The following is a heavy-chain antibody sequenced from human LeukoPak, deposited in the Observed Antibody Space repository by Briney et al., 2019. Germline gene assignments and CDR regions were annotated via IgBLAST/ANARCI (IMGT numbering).Heavy chain of an antibody. CDR2: IIPIFGTA. CDR1: GYTFTSYY. V-gene: IGHV1-69*13. Sequence: SVKVSCKASGYTFTSYYIHWVRQAPGQGLEWMGGIIPIFGTANYAQKFQGRVTITADESTSTAYMELSSLRSEDTAVYYCARGRPPQGAFDIWGQGTMVTVSS. CDR3: ARGRPPQGAFDI. J-gene: IGHJ3*02.